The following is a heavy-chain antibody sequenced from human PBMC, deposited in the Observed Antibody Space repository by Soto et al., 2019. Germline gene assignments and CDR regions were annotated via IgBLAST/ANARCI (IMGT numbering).Heavy chain of an antibody. CDR1: GYTFTSYN. Sequence: ASVKVSCKASGYTFTSYNINWVRQAPGQGLEWVAGSNSNSGNSDHAQKFQGRLTVTRDTSISTAYVELSSLRSDDTAVYYCVLLGVFDHWGRGTLVTVAS. CDR3: VLLGVFDH. V-gene: IGHV1-8*01. D-gene: IGHD3-3*01. J-gene: IGHJ4*02. CDR2: SNSNSGNS.